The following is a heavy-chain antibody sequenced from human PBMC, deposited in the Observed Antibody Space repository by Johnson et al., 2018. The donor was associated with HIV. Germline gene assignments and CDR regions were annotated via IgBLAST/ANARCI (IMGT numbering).Heavy chain of an antibody. V-gene: IGHV3-30*14. Sequence: QVQVVESGGGVVQPGRSLRLSCAASGFTFSSYAMHWVRQAPGKGLEWVAVISYDGSNKYYADSVKGRFTISRDNSKNTLYLQMNSLRAEDTAVYYCASWSWGLRWSGFDIWGQGTMVTVSS. CDR2: ISYDGSNK. D-gene: IGHD4-23*01. CDR1: GFTFSSYA. CDR3: ASWSWGLRWSGFDI. J-gene: IGHJ3*02.